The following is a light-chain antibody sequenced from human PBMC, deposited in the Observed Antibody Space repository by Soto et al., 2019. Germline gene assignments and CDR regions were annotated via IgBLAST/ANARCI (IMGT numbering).Light chain of an antibody. V-gene: IGKV3-20*01. CDR1: QSVNNIY. CDR3: QQYGNSPQT. J-gene: IGKJ1*01. CDR2: GAS. Sequence: EIVLTQSPGTLSLSPGERATLSCRASQSVNNIYLAWYQQKPGQAPRLLIYGASSRATGIPNRFSGSGSGTDFTLTISRLEPEDFAVYYCQQYGNSPQTFGQGTKVDIK.